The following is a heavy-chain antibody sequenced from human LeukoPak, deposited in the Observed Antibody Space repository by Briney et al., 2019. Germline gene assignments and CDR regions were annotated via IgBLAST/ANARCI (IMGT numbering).Heavy chain of an antibody. CDR2: IYHTGST. Sequence: KSSETLSLTCGVSGYSISSEKYWGWIRPPPGKGLEWIGTIYHTGSTFYNPSLKSRVSISVDTSKNQFSLRFSSVTAADTAVYYCARSHSGWQGHNNWFDPWGQGTLVTVSS. D-gene: IGHD6-19*01. J-gene: IGHJ5*02. CDR3: ARSHSGWQGHNNWFDP. CDR1: GYSISSEKY. V-gene: IGHV4-38-2*01.